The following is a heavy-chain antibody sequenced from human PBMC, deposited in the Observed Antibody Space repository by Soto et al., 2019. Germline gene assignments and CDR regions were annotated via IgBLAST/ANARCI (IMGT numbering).Heavy chain of an antibody. V-gene: IGHV3-21*04. CDR3: ARVAY. J-gene: IGHJ4*02. CDR1: VFTFIRVS. CDR2: ISSASSGT. Sequence: GWSLRLACESSVFTFIRVSMNWVRQVPGKGLEWVASISSASSGTWYADSVKGRFIISRDNAQNSLFLQMNTLRPEDSAIYYCARVAYWGPGTQVTVSS.